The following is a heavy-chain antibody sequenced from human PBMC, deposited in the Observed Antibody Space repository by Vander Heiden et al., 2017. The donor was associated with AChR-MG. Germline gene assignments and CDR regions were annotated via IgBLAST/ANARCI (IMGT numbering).Heavy chain of an antibody. V-gene: IGHV3-23*01. CDR3: ARAPYGDKAFDS. CDR2: ISGRDTTT. CDR1: GFTSSNYA. D-gene: IGHD2-21*01. Sequence: EVQMLESGGGLVQPGGSLRLSCAASGFTSSNYAMSWVRQAPGKGLKWVSTISGRDTTTYYTDSVKGRFTISRDNSKNTLHLQMNSLRAEDTAIYYCARAPYGDKAFDSWGQGTLVTVSS. J-gene: IGHJ4*02.